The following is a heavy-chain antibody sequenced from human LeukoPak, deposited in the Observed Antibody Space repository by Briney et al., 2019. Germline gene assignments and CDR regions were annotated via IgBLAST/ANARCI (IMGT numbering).Heavy chain of an antibody. V-gene: IGHV4-59*11. CDR1: GGSLSTHH. J-gene: IGHJ4*02. D-gene: IGHD3-22*01. Sequence: SETLSLTCVVSGGSLSTHHWSWIRQSPGRGLEWIGYISDSGSTNYNPSLKSRVSISVDTSKNQFSLMLSSVTAADTAVYYCARGYDSSAYYPFNYWGQGTLVTVSS. CDR3: ARGYDSSAYYPFNY. CDR2: ISDSGST.